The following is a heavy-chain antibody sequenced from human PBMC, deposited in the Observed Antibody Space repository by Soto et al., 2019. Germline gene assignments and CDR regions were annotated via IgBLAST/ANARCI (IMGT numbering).Heavy chain of an antibody. CDR1: GYTFTDYW. D-gene: IGHD5-12*01. Sequence: PGESLKISCKGSGYTFTDYWIGWVRQMPGKGLEWMGIIYPGDSNIRYSTSFQGQVTISVDKSISTAYLQWSSLKASDTAMYYCARRGGGYGRYYYNYGLDVCGQGPTVTVYS. V-gene: IGHV5-51*01. CDR2: IYPGDSNI. CDR3: ARRGGGYGRYYYNYGLDV. J-gene: IGHJ6*02.